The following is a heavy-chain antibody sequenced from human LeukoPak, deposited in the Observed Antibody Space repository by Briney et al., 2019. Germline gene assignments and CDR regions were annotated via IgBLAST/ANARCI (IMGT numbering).Heavy chain of an antibody. J-gene: IGHJ6*03. CDR3: AREMTTVSLVYYYYYMDV. CDR2: IYTSGST. Sequence: SETLSLTCTVSGGSISSGSYYWSWIRQPAGKGLEWIWRIYTSGSTNYNPSLKSRVTISVDTSKNQFSLKLSSVTAADTAVYYCAREMTTVSLVYYYYYMDVWGKGTTVTVSS. V-gene: IGHV4-61*02. D-gene: IGHD4-11*01. CDR1: GGSISSGSYY.